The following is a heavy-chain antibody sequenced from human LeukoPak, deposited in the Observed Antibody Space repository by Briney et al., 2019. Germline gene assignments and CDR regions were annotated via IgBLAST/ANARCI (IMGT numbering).Heavy chain of an antibody. V-gene: IGHV1-18*01. CDR1: GYTFTIYG. J-gene: IGHJ4*02. CDR2: ISAYNGNT. CDR3: ARGLGGSSWYSGTDY. Sequence: ASVKVSCKASGYTFTIYGTSWVRLAPGQGLEWMGCISAYNGNTNYAQKRQGTVTMTTDTSTSTAYMELSSLRSEDTAVYYCARGLGGSSWYSGTDYWGQGTLVTVSS. D-gene: IGHD6-13*01.